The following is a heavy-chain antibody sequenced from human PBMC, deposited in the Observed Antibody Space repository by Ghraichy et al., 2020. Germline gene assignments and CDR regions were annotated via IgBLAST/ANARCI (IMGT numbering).Heavy chain of an antibody. Sequence: GGSLRLSCAASGFTVSSNHMSWVRQAPGKGLEWVSVIYSGGSTTYYADSVKGRFTISRDNSKNTLYLQLNSLRVEDTAVYYCTPCQTIPGTCYFDNWGHGTLVTVSS. CDR2: IYSGGSTT. J-gene: IGHJ4*01. CDR3: TPCQTIPGTCYFDN. CDR1: GFTVSSNH. V-gene: IGHV3-53*01. D-gene: IGHD2-21*01.